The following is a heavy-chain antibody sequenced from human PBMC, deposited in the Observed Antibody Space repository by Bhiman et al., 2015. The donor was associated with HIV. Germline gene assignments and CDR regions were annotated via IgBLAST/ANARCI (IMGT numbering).Heavy chain of an antibody. Sequence: EVQLVESGGGLVQPGRSLRLSCAASGFTFDDYAMHWVRQAPGKGLEWVSGISWNSGSIGYADSVKGRFTISRDNAKNSLYLQMNSLRAEDTALYYCAREGDWGSDFDYWGQGTLVTVSS. CDR2: ISWNSGSI. CDR1: GFTFDDYA. V-gene: IGHV3-9*01. D-gene: IGHD7-27*01. J-gene: IGHJ4*02. CDR3: AREGDWGSDFDY.